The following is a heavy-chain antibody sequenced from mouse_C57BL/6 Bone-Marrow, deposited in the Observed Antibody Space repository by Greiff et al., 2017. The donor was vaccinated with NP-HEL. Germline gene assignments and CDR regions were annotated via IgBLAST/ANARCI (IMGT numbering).Heavy chain of an antibody. CDR1: GYTFTDYY. V-gene: IGHV1-19*01. CDR2: INPYNGGT. D-gene: IGHD1-1*01. CDR3: ARTYYYGSSPDYFDY. Sequence: EVQLQQSGPVLVKPGASVKMSCKASGYTFTDYYMNWVKQSHGKSLEWIGVINPYNGGTSYNQKFKGKATLTVDKSSSTAYMELNSLTSEDSAVYYGARTYYYGSSPDYFDYWGQGTTLTVSS. J-gene: IGHJ2*01.